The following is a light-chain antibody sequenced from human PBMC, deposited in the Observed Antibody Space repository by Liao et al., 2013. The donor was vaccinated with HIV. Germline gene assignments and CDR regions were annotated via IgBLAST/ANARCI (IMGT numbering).Light chain of an antibody. CDR1: NIGSKS. CDR2: YDR. V-gene: IGLV3-21*01. J-gene: IGLJ3*02. Sequence: SYELTQAPSVSVAPGKTARITCGGNNIGSKSVHWYQQKPGQAPVLVIYYDRDRPSGIPERFSGSNSANTATLTISRVEAGDEADYYCQVWGTTTDHWVFGGGTKLTV. CDR3: QVWGTTTDHWV.